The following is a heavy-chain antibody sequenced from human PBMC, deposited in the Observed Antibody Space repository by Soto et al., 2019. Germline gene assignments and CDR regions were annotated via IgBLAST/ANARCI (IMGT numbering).Heavy chain of an antibody. CDR3: ALAGGFIAATGTSSHFDYYYGMDV. D-gene: IGHD6-13*01. Sequence: GASVKVSCKASGYTFTSYYMQWVRQAPGQGLEWMGIINPSGGSTSYAQKFQGRVTMTRDTSTSTVYMELSSLRSEDTAVYYCALAGGFIAATGTSSHFDYYYGMDVWGQGTTVTVSS. CDR2: INPSGGST. V-gene: IGHV1-46*01. CDR1: GYTFTSYY. J-gene: IGHJ6*02.